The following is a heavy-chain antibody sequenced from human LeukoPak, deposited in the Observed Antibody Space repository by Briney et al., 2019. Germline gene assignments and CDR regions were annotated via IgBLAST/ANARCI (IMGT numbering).Heavy chain of an antibody. D-gene: IGHD6-13*01. Sequence: ASVKVSCKASGYTFTSYIISWVRQAPGQGLERVGWINAYNGNTDYAQRVQGRVTMTTDTSTSTAYMELRSLRSDDTAVYYCARDRHIAAAVYYYYMDVWGKGTPVTVSS. V-gene: IGHV1-18*01. CDR1: GYTFTSYI. CDR3: ARDRHIAAAVYYYYMDV. J-gene: IGHJ6*03. CDR2: INAYNGNT.